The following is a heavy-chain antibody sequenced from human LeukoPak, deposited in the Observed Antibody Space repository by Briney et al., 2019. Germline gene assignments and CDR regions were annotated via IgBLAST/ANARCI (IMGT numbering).Heavy chain of an antibody. Sequence: GGSLRLSCAASGFTFRSYAMTWVRQAPGKGLEWVSAISGSGGSTYYADSVKGRFTISRDNSKNTLHLQMNSLRAEDTAVYYCAKKGSGYPNFDYWGQGTLVTVSS. CDR2: ISGSGGST. D-gene: IGHD3-22*01. J-gene: IGHJ4*02. CDR3: AKKGSGYPNFDY. CDR1: GFTFRSYA. V-gene: IGHV3-23*01.